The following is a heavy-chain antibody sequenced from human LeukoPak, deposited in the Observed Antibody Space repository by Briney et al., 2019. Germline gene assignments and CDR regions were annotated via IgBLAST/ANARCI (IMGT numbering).Heavy chain of an antibody. V-gene: IGHV1-69*04. CDR1: GGTFSSYA. D-gene: IGHD4-17*01. CDR2: IIPILGIA. J-gene: IGHJ6*02. Sequence: SVTVSCKASGGTFSSYAISWVRQAPGQGLEWMGRIIPILGIANYAQKFQGRVTITADKSTSTAYMELSSLRSEDTAVYYCARDPTTVTTIDYYYYGMDVWGQGTTVTVSS. CDR3: ARDPTTVTTIDYYYYGMDV.